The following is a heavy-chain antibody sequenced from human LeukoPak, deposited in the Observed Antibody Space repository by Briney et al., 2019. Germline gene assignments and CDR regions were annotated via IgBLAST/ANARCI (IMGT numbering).Heavy chain of an antibody. Sequence: SETLSLTCTVSGGSISSGSYYWSWIRQPAGKGLEWIGRVYTSGSTNYNPSLKSRVTISVDTSKNQFSLKLSSVTAADTAVYYCARGPEATIVVVTAINRIAFDYWGQGTLVTVSS. CDR1: GGSISSGSYY. V-gene: IGHV4-61*02. J-gene: IGHJ4*02. CDR2: VYTSGST. D-gene: IGHD2-21*02. CDR3: ARGPEATIVVVTAINRIAFDY.